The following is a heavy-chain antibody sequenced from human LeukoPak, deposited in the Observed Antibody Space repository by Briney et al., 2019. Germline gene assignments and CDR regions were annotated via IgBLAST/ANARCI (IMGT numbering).Heavy chain of an antibody. CDR1: GHTFTSYA. V-gene: IGHV1-3*01. J-gene: IGHJ6*02. CDR2: INAGNGNT. CDR3: ARDKAIFGVYYGMDV. D-gene: IGHD3-9*01. Sequence: ASVKVSCKASGHTFTSYAMHWVRQAPGQRLEWMGWINAGNGNTKYSQKFQGRVTITRDTSASTAYMELSSLRSEDTAVYYCARDKAIFGVYYGMDVWGQGTTVTVSS.